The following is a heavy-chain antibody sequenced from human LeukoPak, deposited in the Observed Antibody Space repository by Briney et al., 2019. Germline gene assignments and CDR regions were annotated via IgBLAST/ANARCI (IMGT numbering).Heavy chain of an antibody. CDR1: GYMFNIYG. V-gene: IGHV1-18*01. J-gene: IGHJ4*02. CDR2: ISAFNGNT. CDR3: ARSPPSTGYDRFDT. Sequence: ASVKVSCKASGYMFNIYGISWVRQAPGQGLEWRGWISAFNGNTNYARNFQDRVTMTTDTSTSTAYMELTSLRSDDTAVYYCARSPPSTGYDRFDTWGQGTLVTVSS. D-gene: IGHD5-12*01.